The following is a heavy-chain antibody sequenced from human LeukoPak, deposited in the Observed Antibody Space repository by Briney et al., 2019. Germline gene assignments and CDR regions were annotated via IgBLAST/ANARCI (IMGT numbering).Heavy chain of an antibody. Sequence: ASVKVSCKASGYTFTGYYMHWVRQAPGQGLEWMGWIKPNSGGTNYAQKFQGRVTMTRDTSISTAYMELSRLRSDDTAVYYCARGTTGVVPSLAWLDQPPNWFDPWGQGTLVTVSS. CDR2: IKPNSGGT. D-gene: IGHD1-1*01. CDR3: ARGTTGVVPSLAWLDQPPNWFDP. V-gene: IGHV1-2*02. CDR1: GYTFTGYY. J-gene: IGHJ5*02.